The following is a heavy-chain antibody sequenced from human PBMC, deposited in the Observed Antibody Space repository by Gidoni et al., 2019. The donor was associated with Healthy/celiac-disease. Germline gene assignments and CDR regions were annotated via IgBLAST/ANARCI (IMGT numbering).Heavy chain of an antibody. CDR3: ARGPSYYYGSGSYYKGWFDP. CDR1: GGSFSGYY. Sequence: QVQLQQWGAGLLKPSEPLSLTCAVYGGSFSGYYWSWIRQPPGKGLEWIGEINHSGSTNYNPSLKSRVTISVDTSKNQFSLKLSSVTAADTAVYYCARGPSYYYGSGSYYKGWFDPWGQGTLVTVSS. J-gene: IGHJ5*02. V-gene: IGHV4-34*01. D-gene: IGHD3-10*01. CDR2: INHSGST.